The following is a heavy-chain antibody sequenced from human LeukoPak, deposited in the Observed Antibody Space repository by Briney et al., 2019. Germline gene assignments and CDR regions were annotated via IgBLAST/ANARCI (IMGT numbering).Heavy chain of an antibody. CDR1: GGSISSYY. V-gene: IGHV4-59*01. CDR3: ARDLPNSSGWYHY. CDR2: IYYSGST. J-gene: IGHJ4*02. D-gene: IGHD6-19*01. Sequence: PSETLSLTCTVSGGSISSYYWSWIRQPPGKGLEWIGYIYYSGSTNYNPSLKSRVTISVDTSKNQFSLKLSSVTAADTAVYYCARDLPNSSGWYHYWGQGTLVTVSS.